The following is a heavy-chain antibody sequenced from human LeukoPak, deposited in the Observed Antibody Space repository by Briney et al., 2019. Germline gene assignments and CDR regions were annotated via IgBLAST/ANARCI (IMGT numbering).Heavy chain of an antibody. J-gene: IGHJ3*02. CDR3: ARAEYGDYLLGAFDI. Sequence: ASVKVSCKASGGTFSSYAISWVRQAPGQGLDWMGIINPSGGSTSYAQKFQGRVTMTRDMSTSTVYMELSSLRSEDTAVYYCARAEYGDYLLGAFDIWGQGTMVTVSS. CDR1: GGTFSSYA. CDR2: INPSGGST. V-gene: IGHV1-46*01. D-gene: IGHD4-17*01.